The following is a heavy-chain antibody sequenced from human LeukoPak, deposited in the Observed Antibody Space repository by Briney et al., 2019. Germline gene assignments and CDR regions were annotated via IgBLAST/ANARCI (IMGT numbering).Heavy chain of an antibody. D-gene: IGHD6-13*01. CDR2: ISGDGGST. Sequence: GGSLRLSCAASGFTFSNYAMSWVRQAPGKGLEWVSGISGDGGSTYYADSVKGRFTISRDHSKNTLYVQMNSLRAEDTAVYYCAKSWQYSSTWVDYWGEGTLVTVSP. V-gene: IGHV3-23*01. CDR1: GFTFSNYA. CDR3: AKSWQYSSTWVDY. J-gene: IGHJ4*02.